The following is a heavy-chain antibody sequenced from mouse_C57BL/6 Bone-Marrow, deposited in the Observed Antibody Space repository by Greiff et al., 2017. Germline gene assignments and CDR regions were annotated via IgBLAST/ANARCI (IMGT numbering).Heavy chain of an antibody. CDR1: GYTFTSYW. J-gene: IGHJ1*03. V-gene: IGHV1-69*01. CDR2: IDPSDSYT. D-gene: IGHD1-2*01. CDR3: ATLLRWYFDV. Sequence: QVQLQQPGAELVMPGASVKLSCKASGYTFTSYWMHWVKQRPGQGLEWIGEIDPSDSYTNYNQKFKGKSTLTVDKSSSTAYMQLSSLTSEDSAVYYGATLLRWYFDVWGTGTTVTVSS.